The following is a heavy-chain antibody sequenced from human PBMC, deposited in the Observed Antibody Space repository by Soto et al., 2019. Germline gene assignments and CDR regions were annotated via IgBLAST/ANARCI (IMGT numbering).Heavy chain of an antibody. V-gene: IGHV4-59*01. CDR3: ASLYFDYVWGSYRYDWFDP. D-gene: IGHD3-16*02. J-gene: IGHJ5*02. Sequence: SETLSLTCTVSGGSISSYYWSWIRQPPGKGLEWIGYIYYSGSTNYNLSLKSRVTISVDTSKNQFSLKLSSVTAADTAVYFCASLYFDYVWGSYRYDWFDPWGQGTLVTVSS. CDR2: IYYSGST. CDR1: GGSISSYY.